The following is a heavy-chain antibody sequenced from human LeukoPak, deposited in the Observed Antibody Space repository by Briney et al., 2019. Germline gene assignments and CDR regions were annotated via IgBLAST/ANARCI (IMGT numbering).Heavy chain of an antibody. J-gene: IGHJ4*02. CDR2: MNPNSGNT. CDR1: GYTFTSYD. D-gene: IGHD2-2*01. CDR3: ARVRYTVGYCSSTSCYGPPDY. V-gene: IGHV1-8*03. Sequence: GASVKVSCKASGYTFTSYDINWVRQATGQGREWMGWMNPNSGNTGYAQKFQGRVTITRNTSISTAYMELSSLRSEDTAVYYCARVRYTVGYCSSTSCYGPPDYWGQGTLVTVSS.